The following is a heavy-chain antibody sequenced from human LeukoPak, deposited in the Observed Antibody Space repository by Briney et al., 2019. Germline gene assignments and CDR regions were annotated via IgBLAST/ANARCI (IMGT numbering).Heavy chain of an antibody. J-gene: IGHJ3*02. V-gene: IGHV3-9*01. CDR1: GFTFNDHA. CDR3: ARASYYFDTTGLGAVDI. CDR2: INWNSDNI. Sequence: AGGSLRLSCAASGFTFNDHAMYWVRQAPGKGLEWVSGINWNSDNIGYADSVKGRFTISRDDAKRSLFLQMNSLRTEDTALYYCARASYYFDTTGLGAVDIWGQGTMVTASS. D-gene: IGHD3-22*01.